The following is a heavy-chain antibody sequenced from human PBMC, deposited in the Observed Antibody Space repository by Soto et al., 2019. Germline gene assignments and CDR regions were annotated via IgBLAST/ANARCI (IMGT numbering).Heavy chain of an antibody. D-gene: IGHD2-2*01. CDR3: ARSPVHCSSTSCYLFDY. Sequence: SETLSLTCTVSGGSVSSGSYYWSWIRQPPGKGLEWIGYIYYSGSTNYNPSLKSRVTISVDTSKNQFSLKLSSVTAADTAVYYCARSPVHCSSTSCYLFDYWGQGTLVTVSS. V-gene: IGHV4-61*01. J-gene: IGHJ4*02. CDR1: GGSVSSGSYY. CDR2: IYYSGST.